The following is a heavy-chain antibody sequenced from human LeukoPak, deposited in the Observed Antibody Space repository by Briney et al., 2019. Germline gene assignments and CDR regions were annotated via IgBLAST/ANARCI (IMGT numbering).Heavy chain of an antibody. CDR1: GFTFSSYS. J-gene: IGHJ6*03. V-gene: IGHV3-48*01. Sequence: PGGSLRLSCAASGFTFSSYSMNWVRQAPGKGLEWVSYISSDSIIYYADSVKGRFTISRDNAKNSLYLKMSSLRAEDMAVYYCARGRVDPRTDYYYYMDVWGKGTTVTVSS. CDR3: ARGRVDPRTDYYYYMDV. D-gene: IGHD1/OR15-1a*01. CDR2: ISSDSII.